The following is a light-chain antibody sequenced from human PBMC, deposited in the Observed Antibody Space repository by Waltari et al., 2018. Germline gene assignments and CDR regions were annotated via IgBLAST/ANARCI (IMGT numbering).Light chain of an antibody. V-gene: IGKV1-5*03. CDR1: QTITPW. CDR2: KSS. Sequence: DIQMTQSPSTLSASVGDRVTITCRASQTITPWLAWYQQKPGKAPKLLIYKSSSLESGVPSRFSGSGSGTEFTLTISSLQPDDFATYHCQQYKSPPWTFGQGTKVEIK. CDR3: QQYKSPPWT. J-gene: IGKJ1*01.